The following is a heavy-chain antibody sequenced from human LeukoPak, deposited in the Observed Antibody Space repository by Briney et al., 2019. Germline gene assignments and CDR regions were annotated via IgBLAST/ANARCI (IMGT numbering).Heavy chain of an antibody. V-gene: IGHV4-38-2*01. CDR3: ARVGYDSSGYYVWFDP. CDR2: IYHSGST. Sequence: SETLSLTCAVSGYSISGGYYWGWIRQPPGKGLEWIGSIYHSGSTYYNPSLKSRVTISVDTSKNQFSLKLSSVTAADTAVYYCARVGYDSSGYYVWFDPWGQGTLVTVSS. CDR1: GYSISGGYY. J-gene: IGHJ5*02. D-gene: IGHD3-22*01.